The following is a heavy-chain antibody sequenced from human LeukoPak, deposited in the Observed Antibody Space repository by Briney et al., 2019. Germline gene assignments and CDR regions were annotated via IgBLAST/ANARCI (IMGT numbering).Heavy chain of an antibody. CDR1: GFTFGSYA. Sequence: GGSLRLSCAASGFTFGSYAMHWVRQAPGKGLEWVALISYDGSNKYYADSVKARFIISRDNSKNTVYLQMNSLRAEDTAVYYCAKDRYSSSGWPDYWGQGTLVTVSS. V-gene: IGHV3-30*04. J-gene: IGHJ4*02. D-gene: IGHD6-6*01. CDR3: AKDRYSSSGWPDY. CDR2: ISYDGSNK.